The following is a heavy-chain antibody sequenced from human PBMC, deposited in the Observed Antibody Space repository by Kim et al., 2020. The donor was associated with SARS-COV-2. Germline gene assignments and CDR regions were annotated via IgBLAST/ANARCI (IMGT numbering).Heavy chain of an antibody. D-gene: IGHD3-3*01. Sequence: SETLSLTCTVSGGSISSSSYYWGWIRQHPGKGLEWIGRIYYSGSTYYNPSLKSRVTISVDTSKNQFSLKLSSVTAADTAVYYCARHAILNGFDPWGQGTLVTVSS. CDR2: IYYSGST. V-gene: IGHV4-39*01. CDR3: ARHAILNGFDP. CDR1: GGSISSSSYY. J-gene: IGHJ5*02.